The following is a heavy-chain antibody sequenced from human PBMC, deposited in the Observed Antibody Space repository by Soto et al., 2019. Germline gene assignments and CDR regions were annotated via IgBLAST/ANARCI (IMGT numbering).Heavy chain of an antibody. J-gene: IGHJ6*01. Sequence: PGGSLRLSCAASGFTFSSYSMNWVRQAPGKGPEWVSSISSSSSYIYYADSVKGRFTISRDNAKNSLYLQMNSLRAEDTAVYYCERDSYSGYDKPYYGMDVWGQGTTVTVS. V-gene: IGHV3-21*01. CDR1: GFTFSSYS. D-gene: IGHD5-12*01. CDR2: ISSSSSYI. CDR3: ERDSYSGYDKPYYGMDV.